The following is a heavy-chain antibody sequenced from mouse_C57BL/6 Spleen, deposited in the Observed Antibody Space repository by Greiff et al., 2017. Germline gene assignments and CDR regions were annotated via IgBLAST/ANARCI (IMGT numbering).Heavy chain of an antibody. D-gene: IGHD1-1*01. CDR3: ARRDYYGHYYAMDY. CDR1: GYSFTGYY. Sequence: EVKLVESGPELVKPGASVKISCKASGYSFTGYYMNWVKQSPEKSLEWIGEINPSTGGTTYNQKFKAKATLTVDKSSSTAYMQLKSLTSEDSAVYYCARRDYYGHYYAMDYWGQGTSVTVSS. J-gene: IGHJ4*01. V-gene: IGHV1-42*01. CDR2: INPSTGGT.